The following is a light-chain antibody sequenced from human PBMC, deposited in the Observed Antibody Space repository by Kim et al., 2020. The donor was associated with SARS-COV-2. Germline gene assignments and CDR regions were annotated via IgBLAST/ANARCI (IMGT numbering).Light chain of an antibody. CDR2: AAS. Sequence: ASVGDRDTITCRASQGISNYLAWYQQKPGKVPKLLIYAASALRSGVPSRFSGSGSGTDFTLTITSLQPEDVAVYYCQQCKGASWTFGHGTKVDIK. CDR1: QGISNY. V-gene: IGKV1-27*01. J-gene: IGKJ1*01. CDR3: QQCKGASWT.